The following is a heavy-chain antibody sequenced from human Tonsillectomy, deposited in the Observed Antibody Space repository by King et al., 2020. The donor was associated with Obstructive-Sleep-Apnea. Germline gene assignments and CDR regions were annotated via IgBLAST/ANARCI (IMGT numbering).Heavy chain of an antibody. CDR3: SREGPSSSWYDRYFQH. CDR2: ISYDGGNK. CDR1: GFTFSTYI. V-gene: IGHV3-30*01. Sequence: VQLVESGGGVVQPGRSLRLSCAASGFTFSTYIMHWVRQAPGKGLEWVAVISYDGGNKYYADSVKGRFTISRDNSKNTLYLQMNSLRAEDTALYYCSREGPSSSWYDRYFQHWGQGTVVTVSS. J-gene: IGHJ1*01. D-gene: IGHD6-13*01.